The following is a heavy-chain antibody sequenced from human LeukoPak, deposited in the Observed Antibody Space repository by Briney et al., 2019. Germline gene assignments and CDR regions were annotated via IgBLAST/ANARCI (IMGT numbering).Heavy chain of an antibody. D-gene: IGHD3-16*01. J-gene: IGHJ4*01. CDR2: ITSDGSTT. Sequence: GGSLRLSCEGSGFSLSDYWMRWVRQTPRKGLMWVSRITSDGSTTWYADSVKGRFTVSRDSAKNTLFLEMNSLRDEDTAVYYCAGDYIWGRLFWGQGTLVTVSS. CDR3: AGDYIWGRLF. CDR1: GFSLSDYW. V-gene: IGHV3-74*01.